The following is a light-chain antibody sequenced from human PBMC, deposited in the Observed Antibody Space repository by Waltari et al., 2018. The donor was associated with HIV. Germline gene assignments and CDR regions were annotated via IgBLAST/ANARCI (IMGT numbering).Light chain of an antibody. CDR2: DVS. V-gene: IGLV2-11*01. J-gene: IGLJ2*01. CDR1: NHNLGAYNP. CDR3: CSYAGSYTLV. Sequence: QSALTQHTPVSGSTAQSVTISRTGTNHNLGAYNPVSWYQQHPGKAPKLMIYDVSKWPSGVPDRFSGSKSGNTASLTISGLQAEDEADYYCCSYAGSYTLVFGGGTKLTVL.